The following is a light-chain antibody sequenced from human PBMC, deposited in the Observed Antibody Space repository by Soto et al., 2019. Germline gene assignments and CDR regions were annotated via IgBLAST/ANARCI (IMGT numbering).Light chain of an antibody. Sequence: QSALTQPASVSGSPGQSITISCTGTSSDVGGYNYVSWYQQHPGKAPKLMIYEVDNRPSGISNRFSGSKSGNTASLTISGLQSEDEGDYYCSSYTTSTTRVFGTGTKLTVL. CDR1: SSDVGGYNY. CDR3: SSYTTSTTRV. CDR2: EVD. J-gene: IGLJ1*01. V-gene: IGLV2-14*01.